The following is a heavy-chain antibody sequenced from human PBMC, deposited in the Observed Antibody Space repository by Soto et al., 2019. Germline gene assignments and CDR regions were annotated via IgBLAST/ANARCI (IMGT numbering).Heavy chain of an antibody. D-gene: IGHD4-17*01. J-gene: IGHJ4*02. V-gene: IGHV3-74*01. CDR1: GFAFSGYW. CDR2: INGDGSGI. CDR3: ARATVTTFVDY. Sequence: GGSLRLSCAASGFAFSGYWMHWVRQVPGKGLVWVSRINGDGSGISYADLVKGRFTISRDNAKNTLYLRMNSLRVEDTAVYYCARATVTTFVDYWGQGALVTVSS.